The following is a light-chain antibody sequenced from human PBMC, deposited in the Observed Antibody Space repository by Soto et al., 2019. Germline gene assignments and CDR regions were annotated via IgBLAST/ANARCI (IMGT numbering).Light chain of an antibody. Sequence: EIVLTQSPGALSLSPGDRATLSCWASESIGDYLAWYQQRPGQAPRLLIYAASRRASGTPHRFSGSGSERACTLAISGLEPADFGVYYCQQYVTSPSITFGQGTRLEIK. V-gene: IGKV3-20*01. CDR3: QQYVTSPSIT. J-gene: IGKJ5*01. CDR1: ESIGDY. CDR2: AAS.